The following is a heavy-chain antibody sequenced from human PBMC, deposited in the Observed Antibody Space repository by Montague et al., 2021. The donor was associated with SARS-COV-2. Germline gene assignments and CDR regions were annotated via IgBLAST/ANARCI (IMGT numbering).Heavy chain of an antibody. V-gene: IGHV6-1*01. Sequence: CAISGDSVARNIAAWNWLRHSPSRGLEWLGRTQYTSTRYETYAVSVQSRITITADTSKNQFSLHLNSVTPEDTAVYYCARDLYWAFDAWGLGTTVTVSA. J-gene: IGHJ3*01. CDR1: GDSVARNIAA. CDR2: TQYTSTRYE. CDR3: ARDLYWAFDA. D-gene: IGHD2-8*02.